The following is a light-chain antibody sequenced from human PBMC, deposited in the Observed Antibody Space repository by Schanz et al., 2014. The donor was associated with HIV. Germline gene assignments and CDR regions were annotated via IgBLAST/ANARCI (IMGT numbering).Light chain of an antibody. J-gene: IGKJ1*01. CDR3: QQYAVSSWT. CDR2: AAS. Sequence: TQSPATLSVSPGERATLSCRASQPISSNLAWYQHKAGTAPKLLIYAASILHSGVPSRFSGSGSGTEFTLTISSLQPDDFATYYCQQYAVSSWTFGLGTRV. V-gene: IGKV1-5*01. CDR1: QPISSN.